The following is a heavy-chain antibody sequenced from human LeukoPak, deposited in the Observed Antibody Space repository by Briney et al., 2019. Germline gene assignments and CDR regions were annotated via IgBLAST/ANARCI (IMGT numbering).Heavy chain of an antibody. CDR1: GGSFSGYY. D-gene: IGHD3-22*01. CDR3: ARDLGIGGSRYYYDSSGYYK. J-gene: IGHJ4*02. Sequence: SETLSLTCAVYGGSFSGYYWSWIRQPPGKGLEWIGEINHSGSTNYNPSLKSRVTISVDTSKNQFSLKLSSVTAADTAVYYCARDLGIGGSRYYYDSSGYYKWGQGTLVTVSS. V-gene: IGHV4-34*01. CDR2: INHSGST.